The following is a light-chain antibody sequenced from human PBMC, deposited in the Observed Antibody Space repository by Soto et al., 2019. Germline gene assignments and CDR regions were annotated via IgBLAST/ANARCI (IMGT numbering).Light chain of an antibody. CDR2: AAS. CDR1: QSIAGY. V-gene: IGKV1-39*01. J-gene: IGKJ3*01. Sequence: DIQMTQSPSSLSASVGDRVTMTCRASQSIAGYLHWYQQRPGTAPKLLICAASNLQAGVPSRFSASGSGTDFTLTISSLQPEDFATYYCQHSHSTPFTFGPGTKVDVK. CDR3: QHSHSTPFT.